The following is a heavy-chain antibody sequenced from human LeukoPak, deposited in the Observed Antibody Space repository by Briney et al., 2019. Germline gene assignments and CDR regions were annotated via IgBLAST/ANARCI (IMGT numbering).Heavy chain of an antibody. D-gene: IGHD3-10*01. Sequence: PSETLSLTCTVSGASISNYYWTWIRQPPGEGLEWIGYYYYGGSTEYNPSLKSRVPISVDTFKNQFSLKLSSVTAADTAVYYCASRYGSGSYGFDFWGQGTLVTVSS. J-gene: IGHJ4*02. CDR3: ASRYGSGSYGFDF. V-gene: IGHV4-59*01. CDR1: GASISNYY. CDR2: YYYGGST.